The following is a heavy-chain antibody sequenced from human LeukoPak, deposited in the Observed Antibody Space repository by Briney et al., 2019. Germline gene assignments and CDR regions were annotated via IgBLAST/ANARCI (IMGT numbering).Heavy chain of an antibody. CDR3: ARERLHFDL. V-gene: IGHV1-18*01. CDR2: ISPYNGNT. Sequence: GASVKLSCKASGYTFTSYGISWVRQAPGQGLECMGWISPYNGNTNYAQKLQGRVTMTTDTSTSTAYVELRSLRSDDTAVYYCARERLHFDLWGRGTLVTVSS. CDR1: GYTFTSYG. J-gene: IGHJ2*01.